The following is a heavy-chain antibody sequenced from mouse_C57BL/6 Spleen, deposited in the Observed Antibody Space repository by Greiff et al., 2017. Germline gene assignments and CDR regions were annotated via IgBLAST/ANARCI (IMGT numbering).Heavy chain of an antibody. Sequence: EVKLVESGGGLVKPGGSLKLSCAASGFTFSSYAMSWVRQTPEKRLEWVATISDGGSYTYYPDNVKGRFTISRDNAKNNLYLQMSHLKSEDTAMYYCASPNYYGSSRYWYFDVWGTGTTVTVSS. CDR1: GFTFSSYA. D-gene: IGHD1-1*01. J-gene: IGHJ1*03. CDR2: ISDGGSYT. V-gene: IGHV5-4*03. CDR3: ASPNYYGSSRYWYFDV.